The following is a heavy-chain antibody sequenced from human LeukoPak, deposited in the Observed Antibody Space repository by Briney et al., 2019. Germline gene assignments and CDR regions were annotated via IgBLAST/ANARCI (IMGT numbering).Heavy chain of an antibody. CDR3: ARGEDYGTNSFDY. CDR2: ITTSGRTI. V-gene: IGHV3-48*03. CDR1: GFTFSSYE. Sequence: PGGSLRLSCAAFGFTFSSYEMTWVRQAPGKGLEWVSYITTSGRTIYYADSVKGRFTISRDNAKNSLYLQMNSLRAEDTAVYYCARGEDYGTNSFDYWGQGTLVTVSS. J-gene: IGHJ4*02. D-gene: IGHD4-17*01.